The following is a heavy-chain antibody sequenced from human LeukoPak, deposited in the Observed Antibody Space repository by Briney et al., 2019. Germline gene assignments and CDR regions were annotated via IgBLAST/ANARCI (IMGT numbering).Heavy chain of an antibody. CDR2: INAGNGNT. V-gene: IGHV1-3*01. CDR1: GYTFTSYA. CDR3: VLLDQNIPIDP. Sequence: ASVKVSCKASGYTFTSYAMHWVRQAPGQRLEWMGWINAGNGNTKYSQEFQGRVTITRDTSASTAYMELSSLRSEDTAVYYCVLLDQNIPIDPWGQGTLVTVSS. D-gene: IGHD2/OR15-2a*01. J-gene: IGHJ5*02.